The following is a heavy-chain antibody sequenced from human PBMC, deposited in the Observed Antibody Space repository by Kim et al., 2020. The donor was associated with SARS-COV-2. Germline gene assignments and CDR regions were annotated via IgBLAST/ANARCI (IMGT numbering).Heavy chain of an antibody. CDR2: ISSSSSYI. CDR1: GFTFSSYS. D-gene: IGHD2-15*01. CDR3: ARGARLGGGYYYYMDV. Sequence: GGSLRLSCAASGFTFSSYSMNWVRQAPGKGLEWVSSISSSSSYIYYADSVKGRFTISRDNAKNSLYLQMNSLRAEDTAVYYCARGARLGGGYYYYMDVWGKGTTVTVSS. J-gene: IGHJ6*03. V-gene: IGHV3-21*01.